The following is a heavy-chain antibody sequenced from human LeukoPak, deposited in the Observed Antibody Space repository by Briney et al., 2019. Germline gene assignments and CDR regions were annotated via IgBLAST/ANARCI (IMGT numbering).Heavy chain of an antibody. CDR2: MYIGGTR. D-gene: IGHD3-16*01. V-gene: IGHV4-4*07. Sequence: ASETVSLTCSVSGVSISSYYWTWIRQPAGKGLEWIGRMYIGGTRNYNPSLKSRVTMSIDTSKNQFSLKLSSVTAADTAVYYCARDLPSENSYAYGFWFDPWGQGTLVTVSS. CDR1: GVSISSYY. J-gene: IGHJ5*02. CDR3: ARDLPSENSYAYGFWFDP.